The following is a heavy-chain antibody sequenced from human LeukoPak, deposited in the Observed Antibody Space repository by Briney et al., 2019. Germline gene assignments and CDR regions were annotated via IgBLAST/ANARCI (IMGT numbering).Heavy chain of an antibody. Sequence: SETLSLTCTVSGGSISSSSYYWGWIRQPPGKGLEWIGSIYYSGSTYYNPSLKSRVTISVDTSKNQFSLKLSSVTAADTAVYYCAREQYYDSSGYFDYWGQGTLVTVSS. CDR1: GGSISSSSYY. CDR2: IYYSGST. CDR3: AREQYYDSSGYFDY. D-gene: IGHD3-22*01. J-gene: IGHJ4*02. V-gene: IGHV4-39*07.